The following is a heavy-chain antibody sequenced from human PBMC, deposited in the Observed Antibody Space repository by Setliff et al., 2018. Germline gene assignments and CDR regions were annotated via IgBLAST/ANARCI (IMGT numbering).Heavy chain of an antibody. CDR1: GYTFTSYY. Sequence: ASVKVSCKASGYTFTSYYMHWVRQAPGQGLEWMGLINPTGGSTSYAQKFQGRVTMTRDTSTSTVYMELSSLRSEDTALYYCARGGHIRYDYYYMDVWGKGTTVTVSS. V-gene: IGHV1-46*01. CDR2: INPTGGST. J-gene: IGHJ6*03. CDR3: ARGGHIRYDYYYMDV. D-gene: IGHD5-18*01.